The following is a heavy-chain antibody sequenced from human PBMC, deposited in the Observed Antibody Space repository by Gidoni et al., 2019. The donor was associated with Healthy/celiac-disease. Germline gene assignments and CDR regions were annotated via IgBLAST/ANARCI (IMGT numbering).Heavy chain of an antibody. D-gene: IGHD2-15*01. CDR1: GFTFRSYE. Sequence: EVQLVESGGGLVQPGGSLRLSCAASGFTFRSYEMNWVRQAPGKGLEWVSYSSSSGSTIYYADSVKGRFTISRDNAKNSLYLQMNSLRAEDTAVYYCARGGYCSGGSCYGVYAFDIWGQGTMVTVSS. CDR2: SSSSGSTI. CDR3: ARGGYCSGGSCYGVYAFDI. V-gene: IGHV3-48*03. J-gene: IGHJ3*02.